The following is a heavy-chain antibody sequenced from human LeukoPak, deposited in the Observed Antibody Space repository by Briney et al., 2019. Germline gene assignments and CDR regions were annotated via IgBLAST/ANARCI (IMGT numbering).Heavy chain of an antibody. J-gene: IGHJ4*02. Sequence: GGSPRLSCAASGFTFSSYSMNWVRQAPGKGLEWVSIISSTSDYIYYADSVKGRFTISRDNAKNSLYLQMNSLRAEDTAVYYCASLHDIVVVPPATIDYWGQGTLVTVSS. D-gene: IGHD2-2*01. CDR3: ASLHDIVVVPPATIDY. CDR1: GFTFSSYS. V-gene: IGHV3-21*01. CDR2: ISSTSDYI.